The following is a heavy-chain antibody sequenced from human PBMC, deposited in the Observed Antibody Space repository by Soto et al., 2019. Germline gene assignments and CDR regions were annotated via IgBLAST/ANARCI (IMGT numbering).Heavy chain of an antibody. CDR1: GGTFSSYA. CDR2: IIPIFGTA. CDR3: ARHFFGYYDSSGPKYYFDS. V-gene: IGHV1-69*13. D-gene: IGHD3-22*01. J-gene: IGHJ4*02. Sequence: SVKVSCKASGGTFSSYAISWVRQAPGQGLEWMGGIIPIFGTANYAQKFQGRVTITADESTSTAYMELSSLRSEDTAVYYCARHFFGYYDSSGPKYYFDSWAQGTLVTLSS.